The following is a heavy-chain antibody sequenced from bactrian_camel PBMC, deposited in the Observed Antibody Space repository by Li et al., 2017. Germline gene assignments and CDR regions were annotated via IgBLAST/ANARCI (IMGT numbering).Heavy chain of an antibody. CDR1: GYTYSTYC. D-gene: IGHD3*01. Sequence: HVQLVESGGGSVQAGGSLRLSCSGSGYTYSTYCMGWIRQPVGKEREGVASIHYNYGTNYADSVKGRFTLPKDSAKSTLYLEMRGLRPEDTATYFCAHIPLSCMTPKELLAGIEFGTAGQGTQVTVSS. CDR2: IHYNYGT. V-gene: IGHV3-2*01. J-gene: IGHJ4*01.